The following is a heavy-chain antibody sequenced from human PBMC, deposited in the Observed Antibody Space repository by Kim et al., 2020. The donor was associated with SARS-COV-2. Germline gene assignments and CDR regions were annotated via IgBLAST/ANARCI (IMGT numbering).Heavy chain of an antibody. J-gene: IGHJ4*02. Sequence: YADSVKDRFTIARDNSRDKLYLQMSRLRPEDTGVYYCARDRGYNYGYFDHWGQGALVAVSS. CDR3: ARDRGYNYGYFDH. V-gene: IGHV3-30*15. D-gene: IGHD5-18*01.